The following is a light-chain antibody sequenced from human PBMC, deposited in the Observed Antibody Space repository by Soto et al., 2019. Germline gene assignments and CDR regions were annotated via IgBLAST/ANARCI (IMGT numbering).Light chain of an antibody. V-gene: IGLV1-51*01. CDR3: GTWDSSLSVMV. CDR1: SSNIGNNY. J-gene: IGLJ2*01. CDR2: YNN. Sequence: QSVLTQPHSVSAAPGQEVTISCSGSSSNIGNNYVSWYQQLPGTAPKLLIYYNNKRPSGIPARFSGSKSGTSATLGITGLQTGDEADYYCGTWDSSLSVMVIGGGTQLTVL.